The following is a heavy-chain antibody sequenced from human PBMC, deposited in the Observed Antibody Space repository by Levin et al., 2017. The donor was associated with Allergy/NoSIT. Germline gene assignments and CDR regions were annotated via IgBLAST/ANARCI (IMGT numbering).Heavy chain of an antibody. Sequence: LSLPCAASGFTFGSYSMSWVRQAPGKGLEWLSYIGTSASGSTIYYADSVRGRFTISRDNAKSSLYLQMNSLRDEDTAVYYCAIKGALEYWGQGTLVTVSS. CDR3: AIKGALEY. CDR1: GFTFGSYS. CDR2: IGTSASGSTI. V-gene: IGHV3-48*02. J-gene: IGHJ4*02.